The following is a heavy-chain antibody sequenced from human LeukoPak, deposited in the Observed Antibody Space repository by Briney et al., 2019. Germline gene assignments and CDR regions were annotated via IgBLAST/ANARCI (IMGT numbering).Heavy chain of an antibody. Sequence: GGSLRLSCAASGFTFSSYGMHWVRQAQGKGLEWVAVISYDGSNKYYADSVKGRFTISRDNSKNTLYLQMNSLRAEDTAVYYCAKDTGPPPLGLRYYYYGMDVWGQGTTVTVSS. CDR1: GFTFSSYG. D-gene: IGHD5-12*01. V-gene: IGHV3-30*18. CDR2: ISYDGSNK. CDR3: AKDTGPPPLGLRYYYYGMDV. J-gene: IGHJ6*02.